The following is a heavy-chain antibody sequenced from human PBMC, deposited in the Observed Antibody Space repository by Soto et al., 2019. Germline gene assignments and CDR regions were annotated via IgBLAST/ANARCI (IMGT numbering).Heavy chain of an antibody. V-gene: IGHV4-4*02. Sequence: QVQLQESGPGLVKPSGTLSLTCAVSGGSISSSNWWSWVRQPPGKGLEWIGEIYHSGSTNYNPSLKSRVTIPVDKSKNQFSLKLSSVTAADTAVYYCARGLATMVRGVIGYGMDVWGQGTTVTVSS. CDR3: ARGLATMVRGVIGYGMDV. CDR1: GGSISSSNW. CDR2: IYHSGST. D-gene: IGHD3-10*01. J-gene: IGHJ6*02.